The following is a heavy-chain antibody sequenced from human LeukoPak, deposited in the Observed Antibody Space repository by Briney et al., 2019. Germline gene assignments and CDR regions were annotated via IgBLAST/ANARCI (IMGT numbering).Heavy chain of an antibody. CDR2: ITYDGSEM. J-gene: IGHJ4*02. D-gene: IGHD3-22*01. V-gene: IGHV3-7*03. CDR1: GFSFSDYY. CDR3: ARDLIHRSGEANY. Sequence: GGSLRLSCAASGFSFSDYYMSWLRQAPGKGLEWVAVITYDGSEMHYADSVKGRFTISRDNTKNSLYLQMNSLRAEDTAVYYCARDLIHRSGEANYWGRGTLVTVSS.